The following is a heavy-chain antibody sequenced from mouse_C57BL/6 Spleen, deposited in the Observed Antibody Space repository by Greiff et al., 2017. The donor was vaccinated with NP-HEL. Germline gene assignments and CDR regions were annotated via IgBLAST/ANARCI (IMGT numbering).Heavy chain of an antibody. J-gene: IGHJ2*01. CDR1: GYTFTDYE. V-gene: IGHV1-15*01. CDR3: TRFRRITTVEGFDY. CDR2: IDPETGGT. D-gene: IGHD1-1*01. Sequence: QVTLKVCGAELVRPGASVTLSCKASGYTFTDYEMHWVKQTPVHGLEWIGAIDPETGGTAYNQKFKGKAILTADKSSSTAYMELRSLTSEDSAVYYCTRFRRITTVEGFDYWGQGTTLTVSS.